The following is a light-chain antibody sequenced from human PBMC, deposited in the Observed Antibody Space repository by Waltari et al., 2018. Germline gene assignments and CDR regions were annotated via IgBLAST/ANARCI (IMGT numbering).Light chain of an antibody. CDR3: QQYGSSPRT. V-gene: IGKV3-20*01. Sequence: ELVLTQSPGTLSLSPGESATLSCRASQSVSSSYLAWYQQKPGQAPRLLIYGASSRATGIPDRFSGSGSGTDFTLTISRLEPEDFAVYYCQQYGSSPRTFGQGTKVEIK. CDR1: QSVSSSY. J-gene: IGKJ1*01. CDR2: GAS.